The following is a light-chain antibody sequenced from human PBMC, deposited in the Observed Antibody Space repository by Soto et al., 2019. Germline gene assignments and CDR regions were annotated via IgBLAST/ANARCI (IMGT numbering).Light chain of an antibody. Sequence: QSALTQPPSASGTPGQGVTISCSGSTSNIGSNTVNWYQQLPGAAPKLLIYNDNQRPSGVPDRFSGSKSGTSASLAISGLQSEDEADYFCAAWDDSLDVFYVFGTGTKV. J-gene: IGLJ1*01. CDR2: NDN. CDR1: TSNIGSNT. V-gene: IGLV1-44*01. CDR3: AAWDDSLDVFYV.